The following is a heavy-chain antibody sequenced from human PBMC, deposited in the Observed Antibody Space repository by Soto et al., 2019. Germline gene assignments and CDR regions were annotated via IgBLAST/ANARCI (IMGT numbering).Heavy chain of an antibody. CDR2: MNPNSGNT. V-gene: IGHV1-8*01. CDR3: ARIWSGYSYYYYYYYMDV. J-gene: IGHJ6*03. Sequence: ASVKVSCKASGYIFTSYDINWVRQATGQGLEWMGWMNPNSGNTGYAQKFQGRVTMTSNTSISTAYMELSSLRSEDTAVYYCARIWSGYSYYYYYYYMDVWGKGTTVTVSS. CDR1: GYIFTSYD. D-gene: IGHD3-3*01.